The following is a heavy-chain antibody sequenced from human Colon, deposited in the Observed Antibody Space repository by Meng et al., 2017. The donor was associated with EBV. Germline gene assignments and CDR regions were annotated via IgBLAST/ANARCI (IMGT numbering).Heavy chain of an antibody. V-gene: IGHV4-39*07. J-gene: IGHJ4*02. CDR1: DDCISGSGDY. Sequence: QRRVQGSRPGLATPSDAVSLTSCGADDCISGSGDYWGWVRQPPGKGLEWIGNIYYTGSTYSIPSLKSSVTKSVDTSKNQVSLKVTSMTAADKAVYYCARDGPLLWGPGTLVTVSS. CDR3: ARDGPLL. CDR2: IYYTGST.